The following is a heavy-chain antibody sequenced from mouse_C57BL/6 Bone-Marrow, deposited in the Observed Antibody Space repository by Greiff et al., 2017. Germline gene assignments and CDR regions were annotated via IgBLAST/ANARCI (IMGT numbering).Heavy chain of an antibody. CDR2: IFPGSGST. V-gene: IGHV1-75*01. D-gene: IGHD2-5*01. CDR3: ARYNYSNYPYDRDY. J-gene: IGHJ4*01. CDR1: GYTFTDYY. Sequence: VQLQQSGPELVKPGASVKISCKASGYTFTDYYINWVKQRPGQGLEWIGWIFPGSGSTYYNEKFKGKAKLTVDKSSSTAYMLLSSLTSEDSEVYFCARYNYSNYPYDRDYWGQGTSVTVSS.